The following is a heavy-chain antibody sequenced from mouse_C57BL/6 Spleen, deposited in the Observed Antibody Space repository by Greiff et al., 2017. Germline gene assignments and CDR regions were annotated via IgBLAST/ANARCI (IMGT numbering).Heavy chain of an antibody. CDR1: GYTFTSYW. CDR3: ARDTTVVAAYYFDY. V-gene: IGHV1-55*01. CDR2: IYPGSGST. J-gene: IGHJ2*01. D-gene: IGHD1-1*01. Sequence: QVQLQQPGAELVKPGASVQMSCKASGYTFTSYWITWVKQRPGQGLEWIGDIYPGSGSTNYNEKFKSKATLTVDTSASTAYMQLSSLTSEDSAVYYCARDTTVVAAYYFDYWGQGTTLTVSS.